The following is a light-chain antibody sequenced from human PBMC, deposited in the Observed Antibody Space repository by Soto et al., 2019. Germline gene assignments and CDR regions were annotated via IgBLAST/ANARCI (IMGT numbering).Light chain of an antibody. CDR1: SSNIGAGYD. CDR3: QSYDSSLSGYVV. J-gene: IGLJ2*01. Sequence: QAVVPQPPSVSGAPGQRVTISCTWSSSNIGAGYDVHWYQQLPGTAPKLLISGNNNRPSGVPDRFSGSKSGTSASLAITGLKAEDEAGYYCQSYDSSLSGYVVFGGGTKLTVL. CDR2: GNN. V-gene: IGLV1-40*01.